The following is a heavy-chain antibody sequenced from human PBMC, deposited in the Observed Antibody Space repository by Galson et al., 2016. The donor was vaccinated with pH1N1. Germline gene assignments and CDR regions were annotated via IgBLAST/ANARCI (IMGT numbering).Heavy chain of an antibody. CDR2: ILYNEYG. D-gene: IGHD3-16*01. V-gene: IGHV4-59*01. Sequence: SLTCSVPGDSLSTYHWNWIRQPPGKGLEWIGEILYNEYGDRNPSLRSRFTFSIDTSKNQFSLKLYSVTAADPAVYYCARDRRQSYGKDFDPWGQGTLVIVSA. CDR3: ARDRRQSYGKDFDP. J-gene: IGHJ5*02. CDR1: GDSLSTYH.